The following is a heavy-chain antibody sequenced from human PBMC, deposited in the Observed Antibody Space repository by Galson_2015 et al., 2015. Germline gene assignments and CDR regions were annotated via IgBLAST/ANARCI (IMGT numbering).Heavy chain of an antibody. Sequence: LRLSCAASGFTFSSYGMHWVRQAPGKGLEWVAVIWYDGSNKYYADSVKGRFTISRDNSKNTLYLQMNSLRAEDTAVYYCARDALGFWSGYYHNWFDPWGQGTLVTVSS. J-gene: IGHJ5*02. CDR2: IWYDGSNK. V-gene: IGHV3-33*01. CDR1: GFTFSSYG. D-gene: IGHD3-3*01. CDR3: ARDALGFWSGYYHNWFDP.